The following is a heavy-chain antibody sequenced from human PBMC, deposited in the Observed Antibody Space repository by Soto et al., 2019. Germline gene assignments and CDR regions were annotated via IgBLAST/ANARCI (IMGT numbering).Heavy chain of an antibody. CDR2: IKHTGDA. CDR3: ARAPRGNYGYPSYFDY. Sequence: PSETLSLTCAVSGDSIKTETWWSWLRQLPGTGLEWIGEIKHTGDANANPALRSRVSMSVDRTKNQFFLNLRSVSAADTAVYYCARAPRGNYGYPSYFDYWGQGTLVTVSS. CDR1: GDSIKTETW. D-gene: IGHD3-10*01. V-gene: IGHV4-4*02. J-gene: IGHJ4*02.